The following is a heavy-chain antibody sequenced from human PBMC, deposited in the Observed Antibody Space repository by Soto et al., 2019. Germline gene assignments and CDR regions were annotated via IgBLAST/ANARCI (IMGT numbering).Heavy chain of an antibody. CDR2: FDPEDGET. CDR1: GYTLTELS. CDR3: ATNGYYDSSGYLIEAADY. Sequence: GASVKVSCKVSGYTLTELSMHWVRQAPGKGLEWMGGFDPEDGETIYAQKFQGRVTMTEDTSTDTAYMELSSLRSEDTAVYYCATNGYYDSSGYLIEAADYWRQGTLVTGSS. V-gene: IGHV1-24*01. D-gene: IGHD3-22*01. J-gene: IGHJ4*02.